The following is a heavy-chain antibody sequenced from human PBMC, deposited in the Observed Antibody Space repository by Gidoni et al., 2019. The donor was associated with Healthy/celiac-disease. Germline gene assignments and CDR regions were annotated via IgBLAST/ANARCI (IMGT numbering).Heavy chain of an antibody. CDR1: GFTFSNAW. CDR3: TTDYYGSGSYYKENAFDI. V-gene: IGHV3-15*01. J-gene: IGHJ3*02. CDR2: IKSKTDGGTT. Sequence: EVQLVESGGGLVKPGGSLRLSCAASGFTFSNAWISWVRQAPGKGREWVGRIKSKTDGGTTDYAAPVKGRFTISRDDSKNTLYLQMNSLKTEDTAVYYCTTDYYGSGSYYKENAFDIWGQGTMVTVSS. D-gene: IGHD3-10*01.